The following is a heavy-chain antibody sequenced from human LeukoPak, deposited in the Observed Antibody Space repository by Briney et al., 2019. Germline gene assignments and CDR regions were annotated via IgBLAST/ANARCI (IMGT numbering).Heavy chain of an antibody. CDR1: GYSFINYY. V-gene: IGHV1-8*02. CDR2: MNPNSGNT. D-gene: IGHD3-10*01. Sequence: GASVKVSCKASGYSFINYYIHWVRQATGQGLEWMGWMNPNSGNTGYAQKFQGRVTMTRNTSISTAYMELSSLRSEDTAVYYCASGYYYGSGSYYSDYWGQGTLVTVSS. CDR3: ASGYYYGSGSYYSDY. J-gene: IGHJ4*02.